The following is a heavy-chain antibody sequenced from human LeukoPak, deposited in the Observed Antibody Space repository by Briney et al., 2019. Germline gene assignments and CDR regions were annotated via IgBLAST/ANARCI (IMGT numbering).Heavy chain of an antibody. J-gene: IGHJ4*02. CDR3: ARDRYSGYDLVGDFDY. V-gene: IGHV1-46*01. CDR1: GYTFTSYY. D-gene: IGHD5-12*01. CDR2: INPSGGST. Sequence: ASVKVSCKACGYTFTSYYMHWVRQAPGQGLEWMGIINPSGGSTSYAQKFRGRVTMTRDTSTSTVYMELSSLRSEDTAVYYCARDRYSGYDLVGDFDYWGQGTLVTVSS.